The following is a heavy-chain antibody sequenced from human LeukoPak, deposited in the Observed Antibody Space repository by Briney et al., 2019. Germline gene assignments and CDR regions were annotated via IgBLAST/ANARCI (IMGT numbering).Heavy chain of an antibody. CDR1: GFTFYAYG. V-gene: IGHV3-48*04. CDR2: ISSSGSTI. Sequence: PGGSLRLSCAASGFTFYAYGMNWVRQAPGKGLEWVSYISSSGSTIYYADSVKGRFTISRDNAKNSLYLQMNSLRAEDTAVYYCARAPGGYSYGTPNFDYWGQGTLVTVSS. D-gene: IGHD5-18*01. J-gene: IGHJ4*02. CDR3: ARAPGGYSYGTPNFDY.